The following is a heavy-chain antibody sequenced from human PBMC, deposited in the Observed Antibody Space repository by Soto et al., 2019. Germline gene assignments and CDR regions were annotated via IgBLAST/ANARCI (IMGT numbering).Heavy chain of an antibody. CDR3: ARPSSFFDSYYFAY. CDR1: GFTFTSHN. J-gene: IGHJ4*02. V-gene: IGHV3-21*01. CDR2: ISPYDHSF. D-gene: IGHD3-9*01. Sequence: GSLRLSCAASGFTFTSHNIYWFRQAPGKGLEWVSSISPYDHSFYYADSVKGRFTVSKDNAKSSVFLQMDSLRAEDTAIYYCARPSSFFDSYYFAYWGQGT.